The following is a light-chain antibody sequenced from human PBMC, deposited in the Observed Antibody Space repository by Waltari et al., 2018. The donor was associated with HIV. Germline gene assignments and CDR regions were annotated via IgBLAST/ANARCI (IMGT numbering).Light chain of an antibody. J-gene: IGLJ3*02. V-gene: IGLV6-57*03. CDR2: EDS. Sequence: FMLTQPHSVSESPGKTVTIPRPRLSATIASNLVTWFPQRPGSAPTTLLYEDSQRPSGVPDRFSGTIVKSSNSASLTISGVKTEDEADYYCQSFDANNHWVCGGGTRLTVL. CDR1: SATIASNL. CDR3: QSFDANNHWV.